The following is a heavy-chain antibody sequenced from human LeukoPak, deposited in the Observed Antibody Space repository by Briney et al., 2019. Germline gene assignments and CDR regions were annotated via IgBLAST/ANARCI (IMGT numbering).Heavy chain of an antibody. V-gene: IGHV1-46*01. CDR2: INPSAGGT. D-gene: IGHD3-10*01. CDR3: ERDQGVTMVRGIMSPSAADY. CDR1: GYTFTSYY. J-gene: IGHJ4*02. Sequence: GASVKVSCKASGYTFTSYYVYWVRQAPGQGLEWMGKINPSAGGTEYAQKFQGRVTMTRDTSTSTVYMELSSLRSEDTAVYYCERDQGVTMVRGIMSPSAADYWGQGTLVTVSS.